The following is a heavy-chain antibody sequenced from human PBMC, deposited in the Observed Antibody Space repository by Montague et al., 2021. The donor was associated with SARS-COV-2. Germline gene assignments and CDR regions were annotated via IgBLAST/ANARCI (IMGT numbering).Heavy chain of an antibody. V-gene: IGHV4-39*01. CDR3: ARDSSSWYYWFDP. D-gene: IGHD6-13*01. CDR1: GGSISSSSYY. Sequence: ETLSLTCTVSGGSISSSSYYWSWIRQPPGKGLEWIGSLYYTGSTYYNPSLKSRVTISVDTSKNQFSLKLSSVTAADTAVYYCARDSSSWYYWFDPWGQGTLVTVSS. CDR2: LYYTGST. J-gene: IGHJ5*02.